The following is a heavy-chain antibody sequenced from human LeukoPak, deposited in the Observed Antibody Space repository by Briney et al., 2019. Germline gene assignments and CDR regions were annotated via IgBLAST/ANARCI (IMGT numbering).Heavy chain of an antibody. CDR2: FHSDGTTR. D-gene: IGHD3/OR15-3a*01. V-gene: IGHV3-74*01. Sequence: PGGPLRLSCAASGFILSNSWVHGLRQAPGKGLVWVLRFHSDGTTRYYADSLKGRFTISRYNAKITLFLQMNSLRPEDTALYYCASDPYLANFWTGYPHYWGQGALVTVSS. CDR3: ASDPYLANFWTGYPHY. CDR1: GFILSNSW. J-gene: IGHJ4*02.